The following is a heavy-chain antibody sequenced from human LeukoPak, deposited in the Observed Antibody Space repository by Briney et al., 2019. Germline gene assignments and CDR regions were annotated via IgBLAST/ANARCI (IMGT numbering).Heavy chain of an antibody. Sequence: GGSLRLSCAASGFTFSSYWMHWVRQAPGKGLVWVSRINSDGSSTSYADSVKGRFTISRDNAKNTLYLQMNSLRAEDTAVYYCARAGYDTLTGISYYYYYYGMDVWGQGTTVTVSS. CDR2: INSDGSST. D-gene: IGHD3-9*01. CDR1: GFTFSSYW. J-gene: IGHJ6*02. V-gene: IGHV3-74*01. CDR3: ARAGYDTLTGISYYYYYYGMDV.